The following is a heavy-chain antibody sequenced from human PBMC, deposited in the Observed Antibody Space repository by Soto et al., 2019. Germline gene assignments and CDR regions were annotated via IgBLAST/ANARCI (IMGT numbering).Heavy chain of an antibody. D-gene: IGHD5-18*01. J-gene: IGHJ6*02. CDR1: GGTFSSYA. CDR2: IIPIFGTA. Sequence: ASVKVSCKASGGTFSSYAISWVRQAPGQGLEWMGGIIPIFGTANYAQKSQGRVTITRDTSASTAYMELSSLRSEDTAVYYCARAGGVDTAMFYLYYYYYGMDVWGQGTTVTVSS. CDR3: ARAGGVDTAMFYLYYYYYGMDV. V-gene: IGHV1-69*05.